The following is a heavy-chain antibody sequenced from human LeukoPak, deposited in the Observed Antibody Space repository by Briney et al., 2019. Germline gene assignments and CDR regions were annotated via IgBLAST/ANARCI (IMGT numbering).Heavy chain of an antibody. CDR2: IYHSGST. CDR1: GGSISSGGYS. CDR3: AHSGYDYYYYGMDV. J-gene: IGHJ6*02. V-gene: IGHV4-30-2*01. D-gene: IGHD5-12*01. Sequence: SQTLSLTCAVSGGSISSGGYSWGWIRQPPGKGLEWIGYIYHSGSTYYNPSLKSRVTISVDRSKNQFSLKLSSVTAADTAVYYCAHSGYDYYYYGMDVWGQGTTVTVSS.